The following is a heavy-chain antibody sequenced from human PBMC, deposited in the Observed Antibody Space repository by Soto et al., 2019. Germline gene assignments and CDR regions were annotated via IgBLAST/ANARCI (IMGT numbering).Heavy chain of an antibody. CDR2: ISYDGSNK. Sequence: PGGSLRLSCAASGFTFSSYGMHWVRQAPGKGLERVAVISYDGSNKYYADSVKGRFTISRDNSKNTLYLQMNSLRAEDTAVYYCAKDWMFYYGSGSYYRTYYYYYGMDVWGQGTTVTVSS. CDR3: AKDWMFYYGSGSYYRTYYYYYGMDV. J-gene: IGHJ6*02. CDR1: GFTFSSYG. D-gene: IGHD3-10*01. V-gene: IGHV3-30*18.